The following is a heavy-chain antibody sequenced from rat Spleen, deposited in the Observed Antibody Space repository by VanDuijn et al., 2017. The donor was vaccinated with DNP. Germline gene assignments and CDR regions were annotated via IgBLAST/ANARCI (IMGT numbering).Heavy chain of an antibody. D-gene: IGHD3-8*01. CDR3: ASNPHIRTAAPFDY. CDR2: ISYEGSST. J-gene: IGHJ2*01. Sequence: EVQLVESGGGLVQPGRSLKLSCAASGFTFSDHNMAWVRQAPKKGLEWVATISYEGSSTYYEDSVKGRFTISRDNAKNTLYLQMNSLRSEDTATYYCASNPHIRTAAPFDYWGQGVMVTVSS. CDR1: GFTFSDHN. V-gene: IGHV5-22*01.